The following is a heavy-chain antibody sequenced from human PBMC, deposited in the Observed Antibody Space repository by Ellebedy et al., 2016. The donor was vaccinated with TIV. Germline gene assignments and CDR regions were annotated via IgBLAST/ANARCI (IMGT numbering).Heavy chain of an antibody. D-gene: IGHD3-9*01. CDR2: INAGIGNT. CDR3: ARRFEIVTGSYPRGYYGMDI. CDR1: GYTFTTYA. J-gene: IGHJ6*02. V-gene: IGHV1-3*01. Sequence: AASVKVSCKASGYTFTTYAIHWVRQAPGQRPEWMGWINAGIGNTKYSENFQGRVTITTDTSASTAYMELSSLRSEDTAVYYCARRFEIVTGSYPRGYYGMDIWGQGTTVTVSS.